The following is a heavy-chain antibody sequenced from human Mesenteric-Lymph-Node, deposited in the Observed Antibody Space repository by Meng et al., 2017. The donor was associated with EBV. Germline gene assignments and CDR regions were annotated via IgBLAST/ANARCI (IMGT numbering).Heavy chain of an antibody. J-gene: IGHJ5*02. Sequence: QVQLHASGPGLVKPSETLSLTCTVSGDSVSSGSYYWYWIRQPPGKGLAWIGYIYYTGSTNYNPSLKRRVTISVDTSKNQFSLKLSSVTAADTAVYYCARGTTVEWFDPWGQGTLVTVSS. CDR3: ARGTTVEWFDP. V-gene: IGHV4-61*01. CDR2: IYYTGST. CDR1: GDSVSSGSYY. D-gene: IGHD4-23*01.